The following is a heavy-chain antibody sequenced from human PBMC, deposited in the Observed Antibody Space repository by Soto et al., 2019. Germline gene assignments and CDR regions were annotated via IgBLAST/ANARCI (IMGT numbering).Heavy chain of an antibody. J-gene: IGHJ4*02. CDR1: GFTFSSYD. CDR3: ARGIAAACTSYLDD. V-gene: IGHV3-13*01. D-gene: IGHD6-13*01. Sequence: GGSLRLSCAASGFTFSSYDMHWVRQATGKGLEWVSDIGTAGDTYYPGSVKSRITSYRENDKNSLYLQMKSLRARDMAVYYCARGIAAACTSYLDDWGQGTLVTVSS. CDR2: IGTAGDT.